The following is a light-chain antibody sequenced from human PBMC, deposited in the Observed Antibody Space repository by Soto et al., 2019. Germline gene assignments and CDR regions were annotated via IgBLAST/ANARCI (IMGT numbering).Light chain of an antibody. J-gene: IGKJ4*01. Sequence: EIVLTQSPGTLSLSPGERATLSCRASQNLSSGYLAWYQQKPGQAPRILIYAASSRATGIPDRFSGGGSGTDFTLTISRLEPEDFAVYYCQQFSSYPLTFGGGTKVDIK. CDR3: QQFSSYPLT. CDR1: QNLSSGY. V-gene: IGKV3-20*01. CDR2: AAS.